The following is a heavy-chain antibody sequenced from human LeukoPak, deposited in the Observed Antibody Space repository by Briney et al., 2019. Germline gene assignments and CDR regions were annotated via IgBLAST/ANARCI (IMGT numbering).Heavy chain of an antibody. CDR1: GGSISSSSYY. Sequence: KSSETLSLTCTVSGGSISSSSYYWGWIRQPPGKGLEWIGSIYYSGSTYYNPSLKSRVTISVDTSKNQFSLGLSSVTAADTAVYYCARGNWNYRRVDAFDIWGQGTMVTVSS. CDR3: ARGNWNYRRVDAFDI. J-gene: IGHJ3*02. V-gene: IGHV4-39*07. CDR2: IYYSGST. D-gene: IGHD1-7*01.